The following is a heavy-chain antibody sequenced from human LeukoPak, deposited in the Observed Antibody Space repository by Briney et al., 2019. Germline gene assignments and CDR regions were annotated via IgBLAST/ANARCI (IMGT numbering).Heavy chain of an antibody. D-gene: IGHD3-10*01. J-gene: IGHJ4*02. Sequence: GGSLRLSCAASGFTFSSYAMSWVRQAPGKGLEWVSAISGSGGSTYYADSVKGRFTISRDNSKNTLYLQMNSLRAEDTAVYYCAKDRWIRGVIINGFDYWGQGTLVTVSS. V-gene: IGHV3-23*01. CDR2: ISGSGGST. CDR3: AKDRWIRGVIINGFDY. CDR1: GFTFSSYA.